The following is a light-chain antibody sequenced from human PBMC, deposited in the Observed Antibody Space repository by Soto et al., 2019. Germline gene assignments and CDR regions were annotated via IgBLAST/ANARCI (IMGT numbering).Light chain of an antibody. CDR3: NSFTTSSTWV. Sequence: QSVLTQPASVSGSPGQSITISCTGTGSDVGAYKYVSWYQQYPGKAPKLIIYEVSNRPSGVSNRFSGSKSGNTASLTISGLQAEDEADYYCNSFTTSSTWVFGGGTKVTVL. CDR2: EVS. V-gene: IGLV2-14*01. J-gene: IGLJ3*02. CDR1: GSDVGAYKY.